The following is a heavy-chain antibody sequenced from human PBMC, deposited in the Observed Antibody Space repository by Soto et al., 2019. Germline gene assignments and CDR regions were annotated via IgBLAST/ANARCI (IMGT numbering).Heavy chain of an antibody. CDR1: GYTFTSYG. CDR3: ARVRVYDISNGYYAPTTLDY. CDR2: ISAYNGNT. V-gene: IGHV1-18*01. J-gene: IGHJ4*02. Sequence: ASVKVSCKASGYTFTSYGISWVRQAPGQGLEWMGWISAYNGNTNYAQKLQGRVTMTTDTSTSTAYMELRSLRSDDTAVYYCARVRVYDISNGYYAPTTLDYWGQGTLVTVSS. D-gene: IGHD3-9*01.